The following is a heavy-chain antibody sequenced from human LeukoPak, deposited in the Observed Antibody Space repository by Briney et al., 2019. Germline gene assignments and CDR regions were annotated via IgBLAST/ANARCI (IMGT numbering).Heavy chain of an antibody. D-gene: IGHD3-10*01. J-gene: IGHJ4*02. Sequence: GASVKVSCKASECTFGAYSIDWVRQAPGQGLDWVGGINPNFNIPYYAQNFQGRVTITTNESTNTAYMELNSLKHDDTAVYYCSAGIRLGDLFFDYWGPGTLVT. CDR2: INPNFNIP. CDR1: ECTFGAYS. CDR3: SAGIRLGDLFFDY. V-gene: IGHV1-69*05.